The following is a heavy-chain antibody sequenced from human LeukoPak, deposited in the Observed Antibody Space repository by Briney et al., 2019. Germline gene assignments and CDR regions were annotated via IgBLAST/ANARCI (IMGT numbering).Heavy chain of an antibody. CDR1: GFTFSSYS. V-gene: IGHV3-21*01. J-gene: IGHJ3*02. D-gene: IGHD4-11*01. CDR3: ARGYSNYGYTFDM. Sequence: PGGSLRLSCAASGFTFSSYSMNWVRQAPGKGLEWVSAISGSGGSTYYADSVKGRFTISRDNAKNSLYLQMNSLRAEDTAVYHCARGYSNYGYTFDMWGQGTMVTVSS. CDR2: ISGSGGST.